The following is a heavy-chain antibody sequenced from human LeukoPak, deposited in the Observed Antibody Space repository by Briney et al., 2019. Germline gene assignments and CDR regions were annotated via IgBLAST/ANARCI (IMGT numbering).Heavy chain of an antibody. V-gene: IGHV1-69*05. CDR3: ASDFLGWFDP. J-gene: IGHJ5*02. CDR1: GGTFSSYA. D-gene: IGHD2/OR15-2a*01. CDR2: IIPIFGTA. Sequence: SVKVSCKASGGTFSSYAISWVRQSPGQGLEWMGRIIPIFGTANYAQKFQGRVTITTDESTSTAYMELSSLRSEDTAVYYCASDFLGWFDPWGQGTLVTVSS.